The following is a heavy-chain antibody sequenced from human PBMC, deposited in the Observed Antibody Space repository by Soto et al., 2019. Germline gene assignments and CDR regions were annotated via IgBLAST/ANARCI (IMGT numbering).Heavy chain of an antibody. V-gene: IGHV1-3*05. CDR3: ARAVAVPADFDY. J-gene: IGHJ4*02. D-gene: IGHD6-19*01. CDR2: INAGNGNT. Sequence: QVQLVQSGAEEKKPGASVKVSCKASGYTFTGYAMHWVRQAPGQRLEWMGWINAGNGNTKYSQKFQDRVTITRDTSASTAYMELSSLSSEDTAVYYCARAVAVPADFDYWGQGPLVTVSS. CDR1: GYTFTGYA.